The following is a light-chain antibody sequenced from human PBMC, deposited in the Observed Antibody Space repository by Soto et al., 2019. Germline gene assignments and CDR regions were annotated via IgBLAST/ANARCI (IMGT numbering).Light chain of an antibody. CDR1: QGIRND. Sequence: DSQMTQSPSSLSASVGDRVTITCRASQGIRNDLNWYQQKPGRAPKRLIYATSSLQGGVPSRFSGSGSGTEFTLTISSLQPEDFATYYCLQHNSYPWTFGQGTKVEIK. V-gene: IGKV1-17*01. CDR2: ATS. J-gene: IGKJ1*01. CDR3: LQHNSYPWT.